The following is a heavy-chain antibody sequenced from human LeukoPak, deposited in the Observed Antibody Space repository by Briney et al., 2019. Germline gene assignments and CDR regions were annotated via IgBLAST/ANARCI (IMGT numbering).Heavy chain of an antibody. Sequence: PGGSLRLSCVASGFTFSSYWMHWVRHAPGKGLVWVSRIKSDGSTNYADSMKGRFTISRDNAKNTVSLQMNSLRAEDTGVYFCARAPSEIGGYYPEYFRHWGQGTLVTVSS. V-gene: IGHV3-74*01. J-gene: IGHJ1*01. D-gene: IGHD3-22*01. CDR1: GFTFSSYW. CDR2: IKSDGST. CDR3: ARAPSEIGGYYPEYFRH.